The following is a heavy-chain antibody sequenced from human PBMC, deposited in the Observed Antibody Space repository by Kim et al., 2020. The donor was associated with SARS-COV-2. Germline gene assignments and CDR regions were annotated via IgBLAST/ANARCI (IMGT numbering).Heavy chain of an antibody. V-gene: IGHV1-3*01. J-gene: IGHJ4*02. CDR3: ARVFGYCSTTSCYYDY. Sequence: QKFQGRVTLTRETSASTAYMELSSLRSEDTAVYYCARVFGYCSTTSCYYDYWGQGTLVTVSS. D-gene: IGHD2-2*01.